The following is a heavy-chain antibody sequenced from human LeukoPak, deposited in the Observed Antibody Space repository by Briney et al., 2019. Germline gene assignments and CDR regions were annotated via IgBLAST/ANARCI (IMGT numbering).Heavy chain of an antibody. CDR3: ARDVRRALRFNNFYPYFGMDV. CDR2: IYPNGST. J-gene: IGHJ6*04. V-gene: IGHV4-59*01. CDR1: GGPINFY. Sequence: SETLSLTCSVSGGPINFYWSWIRQSPGKGLEWIGCIYPNGSTSYNSSLKSRVTISLDTSKKQVSLMLNSATAADTAVYFCARDVRRALRFNNFYPYFGMDVWGKGTTVIVST. D-gene: IGHD3-3*01.